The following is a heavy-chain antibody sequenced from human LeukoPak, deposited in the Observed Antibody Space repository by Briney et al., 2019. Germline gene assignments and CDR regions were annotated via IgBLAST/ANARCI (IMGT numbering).Heavy chain of an antibody. J-gene: IGHJ5*02. CDR1: GGSISSSSYY. CDR2: IYYSGST. CDR3: ARASSSWMYWFDP. D-gene: IGHD6-13*01. V-gene: IGHV4-39*07. Sequence: SETLSLTCTVSGGSISSSSYYWGWIRQPPGKGLEWIGSIYYSGSTYYNPSLKSRVTISVDTSKNQFSLKLSSVTAADTAVYYCARASSSWMYWFDPWGQGTLVTVSS.